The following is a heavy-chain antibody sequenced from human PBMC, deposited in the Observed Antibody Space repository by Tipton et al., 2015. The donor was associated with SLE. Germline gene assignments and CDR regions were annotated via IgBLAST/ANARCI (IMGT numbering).Heavy chain of an antibody. D-gene: IGHD1-26*01. J-gene: IGHJ4*02. Sequence: SLRLSCAASGFTFSSYAMHWVRQAPGKGLEWVAVISYDGSNKYSADSVKGRFTISRDNSKNTLYLQMSRLRVEDTAVYYCARAPGRGSYFFDYWGQGTLVSVSS. V-gene: IGHV3-30*04. CDR3: ARAPGRGSYFFDY. CDR2: ISYDGSNK. CDR1: GFTFSSYA.